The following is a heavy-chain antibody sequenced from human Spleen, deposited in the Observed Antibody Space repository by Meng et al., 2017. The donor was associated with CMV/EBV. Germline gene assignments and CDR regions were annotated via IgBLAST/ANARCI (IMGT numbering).Heavy chain of an antibody. CDR1: GFTVNSYY. V-gene: IGHV3-53*01. CDR2: IYPGGST. CDR3: AREVLTGTTSGLGYYYGMDV. Sequence: GGSLRLSCAASGFTVNSYYMTWVRQAPVKGLEWVSVIYPGGSTYYADSVKGRFTISRDNAKNSLYLQMNSLRAEDTALYYCAREVLTGTTSGLGYYYGMDVWGQGTTVTVSS. D-gene: IGHD1-7*01. J-gene: IGHJ6*02.